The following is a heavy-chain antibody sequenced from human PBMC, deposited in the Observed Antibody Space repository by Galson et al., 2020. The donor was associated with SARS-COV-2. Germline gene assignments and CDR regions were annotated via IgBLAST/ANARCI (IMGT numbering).Heavy chain of an antibody. CDR1: GGAVTSSSYF. CDR3: ASAPARPYYDILTGDYTYGFDI. D-gene: IGHD3-9*01. J-gene: IGHJ3*02. CDR2: TYYTGST. Sequence: SETLSLTCTVSGGAVTSSSYFWGWIRQPPGKGLEWIGSTYYTGSTYYNPSLKTRVTISVDTSKNQLSLRLTSVTAADTAVYFCASAPARPYYDILTGDYTYGFDIWGQGTKVSVSS. V-gene: IGHV4-39*01.